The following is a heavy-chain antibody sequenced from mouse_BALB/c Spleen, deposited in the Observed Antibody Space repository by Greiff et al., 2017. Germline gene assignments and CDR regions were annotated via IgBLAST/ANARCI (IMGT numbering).Heavy chain of an antibody. CDR2: IDPYDSET. CDR1: GYTFTSYW. Sequence: VQLQQPGAELVRPGASVKLSCKASGYTFTSYWMNWVKQRPEQGLEWIGRIDPYDSETHYNQKFKDKAILTVDKSSSTDYMQLSSLTSEDYAVYYCARATTALSSNYYAMDYWGQGTSVTVSS. CDR3: ARATTALSSNYYAMDY. J-gene: IGHJ4*01. D-gene: IGHD1-2*01. V-gene: IGHV1-52*01.